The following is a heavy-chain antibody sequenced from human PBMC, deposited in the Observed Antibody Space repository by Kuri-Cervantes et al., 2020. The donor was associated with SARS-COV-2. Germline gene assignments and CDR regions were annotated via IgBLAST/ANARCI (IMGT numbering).Heavy chain of an antibody. CDR3: VRDGDHWNFDY. V-gene: IGHV3-74*01. CDR1: GFTFSGHW. CDR2: ISPSGSYT. J-gene: IGHJ4*02. Sequence: GGSLRLSCAASGFTFSGHWIHWVRQAPGKGLVWVSRISPSGSYTNNADSVKGRFTLSRDNAKNMLSLQMNSLGAEDTSVYYCVRDGDHWNFDYWGQGTLVTVSS. D-gene: IGHD1-1*01.